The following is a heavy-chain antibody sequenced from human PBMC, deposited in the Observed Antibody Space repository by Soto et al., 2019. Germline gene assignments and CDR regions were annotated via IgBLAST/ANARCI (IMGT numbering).Heavy chain of an antibody. CDR1: GGTFSSYA. Sequence: SVKVSCKASGGTFSSYAISWVRQAPGQGLEWMGGIIPIFGTANYAQKFQGRVTITADESTSTAYMELSSLRSEDTAVYYCARGIRFLEWLGIDYWGQGTLVTVSS. CDR2: IIPIFGTA. CDR3: ARGIRFLEWLGIDY. V-gene: IGHV1-69*13. D-gene: IGHD3-3*01. J-gene: IGHJ4*02.